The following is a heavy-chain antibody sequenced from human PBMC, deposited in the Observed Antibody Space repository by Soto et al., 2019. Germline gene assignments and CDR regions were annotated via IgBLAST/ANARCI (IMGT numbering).Heavy chain of an antibody. D-gene: IGHD4-4*01. Sequence: SETLSLSCTVSGDSISSGAYYWSWIRQPPGKGLEWIGYIYHSGSTYYNPSLKSRVTISVDRSKNQFSLKLSSVTAADTAVYYCASGYSNYYFDYWGQGTLVTVSS. CDR3: ASGYSNYYFDY. CDR2: IYHSGST. CDR1: GDSISSGAYY. V-gene: IGHV4-30-2*01. J-gene: IGHJ4*02.